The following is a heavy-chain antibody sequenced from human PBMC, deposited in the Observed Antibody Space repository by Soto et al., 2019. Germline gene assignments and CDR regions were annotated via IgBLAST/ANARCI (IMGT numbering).Heavy chain of an antibody. CDR1: GYSFTTYW. Sequence: LKISCKGSGYSFTTYWIGWVRQMPGKGLEWMGIIYPGDSDIRYSPSFQGQVTISADKSITTAYLQWSSLKASDTAMYYCARQELGVGPVHWGQGTVVTVSS. V-gene: IGHV5-51*01. D-gene: IGHD3-16*01. J-gene: IGHJ4*02. CDR3: ARQELGVGPVH. CDR2: IYPGDSDI.